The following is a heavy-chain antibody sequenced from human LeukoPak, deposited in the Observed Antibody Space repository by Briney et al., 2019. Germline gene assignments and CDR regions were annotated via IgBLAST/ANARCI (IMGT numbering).Heavy chain of an antibody. D-gene: IGHD3-10*01. CDR1: GYSFANYW. J-gene: IGHJ5*02. CDR3: ARRGVEHNWFDP. Sequence: GESLKISCKGSGYSFANYWIAWVRRMPGKGLEWLGIIYPGDSDTRYSPSFQGQVTISADKSISTAYLQWSSLKASDTAMYYCARRGVEHNWFDPWGQGTLVTVPS. CDR2: IYPGDSDT. V-gene: IGHV5-51*01.